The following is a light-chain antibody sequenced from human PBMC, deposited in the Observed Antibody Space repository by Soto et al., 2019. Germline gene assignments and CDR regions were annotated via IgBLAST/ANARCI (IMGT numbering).Light chain of an antibody. CDR2: GAS. Sequence: AIHMTQSPSSLSGSVGDIVTFTCRASQDIRKDLAWYQQKPGKAPQILIYGASTLQTGVASRFSGSGSATDFTLTISSLQPEDSAAYYCLQDYNYPFAFGQGTKVEIK. CDR1: QDIRKD. V-gene: IGKV1-6*01. J-gene: IGKJ2*01. CDR3: LQDYNYPFA.